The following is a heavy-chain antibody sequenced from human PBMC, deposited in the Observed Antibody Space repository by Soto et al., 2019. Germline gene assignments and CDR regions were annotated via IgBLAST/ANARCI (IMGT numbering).Heavy chain of an antibody. V-gene: IGHV3-11*05. J-gene: IGHJ3*02. Sequence: QVQLVESGGGLVKPGGSLRLSCAASGVTFSDYYMSWIRQAPGKGLEWVSYISSSSSYTNYADSVKGRFTISRDNAKNSLYLKMNSLRAEDTAVYYCARDDDILTGSDAFDIWGQGTMVTVSS. CDR1: GVTFSDYY. CDR2: ISSSSSYT. CDR3: ARDDDILTGSDAFDI. D-gene: IGHD3-9*01.